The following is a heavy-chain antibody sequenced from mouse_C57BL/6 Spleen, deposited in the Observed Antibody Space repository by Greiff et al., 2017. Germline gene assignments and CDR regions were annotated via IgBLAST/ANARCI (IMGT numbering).Heavy chain of an antibody. CDR3: ARTYYGSSYHFDY. D-gene: IGHD1-1*01. CDR1: GYTFTSYW. Sequence: QVQLQQPGAELVRPGSSVKLSCKASGYTFTSYWMHWVKQRPIQGLEWIGNIDPSDSETHYNQKFKDKATLTVDKSSSTAYMQLSSLTSEDSAVYYWARTYYGSSYHFDYWGQGTTLTVAS. CDR2: IDPSDSET. V-gene: IGHV1-52*01. J-gene: IGHJ2*01.